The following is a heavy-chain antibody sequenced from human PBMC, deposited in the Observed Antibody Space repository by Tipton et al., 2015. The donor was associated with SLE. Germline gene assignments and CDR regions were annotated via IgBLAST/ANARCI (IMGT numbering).Heavy chain of an antibody. D-gene: IGHD6-19*01. CDR2: ISNSGNT. Sequence: TLSLTCTVSGGSISNYYWSWIRQPPGKGLEWIGYISNSGNTNYNPSLKSRVTISVDASKNQFSLKLSSMTAADSAVYYCARGRGWATTWGQGTLVTVSS. CDR1: GGSISNYY. V-gene: IGHV4-59*12. CDR3: ARGRGWATT. J-gene: IGHJ5*02.